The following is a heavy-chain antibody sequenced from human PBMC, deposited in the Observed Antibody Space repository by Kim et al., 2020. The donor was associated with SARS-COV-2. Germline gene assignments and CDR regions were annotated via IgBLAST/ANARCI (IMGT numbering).Heavy chain of an antibody. V-gene: IGHV3-23*01. CDR1: GFTFSSYA. CDR2: ISTNGDNT. CDR3: AERADSGGYYYFDY. D-gene: IGHD3-22*01. J-gene: IGHJ4*02. Sequence: GGSLRLSCAASGFTFSSYAMGWVRQAPGTGLEWVSVISTNGDNTYDADSVKGQLTITRDNSKNTLFLQMKRLRVEDTAVYYFAERADSGGYYYFDYWGQGTLFTVS.